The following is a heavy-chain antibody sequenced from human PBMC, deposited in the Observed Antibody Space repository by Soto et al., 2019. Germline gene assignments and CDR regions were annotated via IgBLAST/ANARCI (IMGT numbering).Heavy chain of an antibody. CDR2: IRSKAYGGTT. D-gene: IGHD3-3*01. J-gene: IGHJ4*02. CDR1: GFTFGDYA. CDR3: TRFGPNPPGGRFLEWLPYFDY. V-gene: IGHV3-49*03. Sequence: GGSLRLSCTASGFTFGDYAMSWFRQAPGKGLEWVGFIRSKAYGGTTEYAASVKGRFTISRDDSKSIAYLQMNSLKTEDTAVYYCTRFGPNPPGGRFLEWLPYFDYWGQGTLVTVSS.